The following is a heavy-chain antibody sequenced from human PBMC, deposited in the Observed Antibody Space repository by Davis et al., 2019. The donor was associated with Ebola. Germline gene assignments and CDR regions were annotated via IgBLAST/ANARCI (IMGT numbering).Heavy chain of an antibody. CDR1: GFTFSSYA. CDR2: ISGSGGST. V-gene: IGHV3-23*01. J-gene: IGHJ4*02. Sequence: PGGSLTLSCAASGFTFSSYAMSWVRQAPGKGLEWVSAISGSGGSTYYADSVKGRFTISRDNAKNTLYLQMNSLRAEDTAVYYCARGLNSAGLGADLDYWGQGSLVTVSS. CDR3: ARGLNSAGLGADLDY. D-gene: IGHD1-26*01.